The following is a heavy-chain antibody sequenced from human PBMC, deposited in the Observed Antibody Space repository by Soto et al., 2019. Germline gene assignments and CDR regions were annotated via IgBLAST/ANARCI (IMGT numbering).Heavy chain of an antibody. Sequence: SETLSLTCTVSGGSIDTYYWSWIRQPPGMVLEWIGYIYYSGSTNYNPSLKSRVTISVDTSKNQFSLKLSSVTAADTAVYYCARDFPTYYYDSSGYYYRPDAFDIWGQGTMVTVSS. V-gene: IGHV4-59*01. D-gene: IGHD3-22*01. CDR3: ARDFPTYYYDSSGYYYRPDAFDI. CDR1: GGSIDTYY. CDR2: IYYSGST. J-gene: IGHJ3*02.